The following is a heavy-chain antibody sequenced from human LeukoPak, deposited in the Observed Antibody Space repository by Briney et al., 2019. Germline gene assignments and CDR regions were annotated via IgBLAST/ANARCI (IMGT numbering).Heavy chain of an antibody. CDR1: GLSFSIYG. Sequence: TGGSLRLSCAASGLSFSIYGMHWVRQAPGKGLEWVALIIYDGYYKYYADSVKGRFTISRDDSKNTLYLQMNSLRAEDTAVYYCAKGGGFDPWGQGTLVTVSS. D-gene: IGHD3-16*01. CDR3: AKGGGFDP. CDR2: IIYDGYYK. J-gene: IGHJ5*02. V-gene: IGHV3-30*18.